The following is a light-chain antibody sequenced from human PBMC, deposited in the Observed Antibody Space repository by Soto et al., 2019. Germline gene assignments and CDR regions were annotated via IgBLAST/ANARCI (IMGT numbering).Light chain of an antibody. Sequence: DIQIAHSPSTLYVSVGDRVTLPLXASQRIINFLARYQQKQGKAPKLXXDDXSSFESGGPSRLSGSGSGTEFTLTISSLQPDDFANYYCQQYKSDSRTFGGGTKVDIK. CDR2: DXS. CDR1: QRIINF. V-gene: IGKV1-5*01. CDR3: QQYKSDSRT. J-gene: IGKJ4*02.